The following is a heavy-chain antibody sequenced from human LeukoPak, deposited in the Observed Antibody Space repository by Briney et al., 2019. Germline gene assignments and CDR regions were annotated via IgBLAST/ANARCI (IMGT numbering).Heavy chain of an antibody. D-gene: IGHD2-2*01. CDR2: ISYDGSNK. V-gene: IGHV3-30-3*01. CDR3: ARTLGSTTTSSALDY. CDR1: GFTFSSYA. Sequence: PGGSLRLSCAASGFTFSSYAMHWVRQAPGTGLEWVAVISYDGSNKYYADSVKGRFTISRDNSKNTLYLQMNSLRAEDTAVYYCARTLGSTTTSSALDYWGQGTLVTVSS. J-gene: IGHJ4*02.